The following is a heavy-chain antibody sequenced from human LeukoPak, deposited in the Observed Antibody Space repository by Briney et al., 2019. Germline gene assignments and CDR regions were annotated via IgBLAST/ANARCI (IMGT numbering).Heavy chain of an antibody. Sequence: GGSLRLSCAASGFTFSSYSMNWVRQAPGKGLEWVSSISSSSSTVYYADSVKGRFTISRDNVKNSLYLHMNSLRAEDTAVYYCARSFGNWGQGTLVTVSS. D-gene: IGHD1-14*01. CDR3: ARSFGN. CDR1: GFTFSSYS. CDR2: ISSSSSTV. J-gene: IGHJ4*02. V-gene: IGHV3-48*01.